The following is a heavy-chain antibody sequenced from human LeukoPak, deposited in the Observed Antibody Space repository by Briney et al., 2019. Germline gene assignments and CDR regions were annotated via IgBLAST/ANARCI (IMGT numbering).Heavy chain of an antibody. CDR3: ARDGGSYYGDYYYYGMDV. J-gene: IGHJ6*02. CDR2: TYTGGNS. CDR1: GFTVSSTH. Sequence: PGGSLRLSCEASGFTVSSTHMVWVRQAPGKGLEWVSVTYTGGNSYYAGSVQGRFIISRDISKNTLYLQMNSLRAEDTAVYYCARDGGSYYGDYYYYGMDVWGQGTTVTVSS. V-gene: IGHV3-53*01. D-gene: IGHD1-26*01.